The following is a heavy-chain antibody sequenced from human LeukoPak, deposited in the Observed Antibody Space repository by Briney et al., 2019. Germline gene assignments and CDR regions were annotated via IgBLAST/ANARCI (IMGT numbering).Heavy chain of an antibody. V-gene: IGHV1-18*01. CDR2: ISAYNGNT. CDR3: ARATPTTQLRYFDWLLDY. Sequence: ASVKVSCNASGYTFTSYGISWVRQAPGQGLEWMGWISAYNGNTNYAQKLQGRVTMTTDTSTSTAYMELRSLRSDDTAVYYCARATPTTQLRYFDWLLDYWGQGTLVTVSS. CDR1: GYTFTSYG. D-gene: IGHD3-9*01. J-gene: IGHJ4*02.